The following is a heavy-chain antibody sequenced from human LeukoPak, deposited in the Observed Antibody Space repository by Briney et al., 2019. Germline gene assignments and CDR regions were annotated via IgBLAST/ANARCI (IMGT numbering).Heavy chain of an antibody. J-gene: IGHJ6*02. D-gene: IGHD6-13*01. CDR1: GFTFSSYE. Sequence: GGSLRLSCAASGFTFSSYEMNWVRQAPGKGLEWVSFIRSGGSTIYYADSVKGRFTISRDNAKNSLYLQMNSLRAEDTAVYYCATTRIAAAGLTDVWGQGTTVTVSS. CDR3: ATTRIAAAGLTDV. V-gene: IGHV3-48*03. CDR2: IRSGGSTI.